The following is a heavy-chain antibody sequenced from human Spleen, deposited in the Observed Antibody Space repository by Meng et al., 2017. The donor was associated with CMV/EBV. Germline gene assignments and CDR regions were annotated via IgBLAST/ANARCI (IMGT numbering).Heavy chain of an antibody. D-gene: IGHD2-15*01. Sequence: SSYYYWGWIRQPSGKGLEWIGSIYNSEDTYSNPSLKSRVTISIDTSKNQFALHLNAVSSVVMAVYYCARGGLPPDIVVIPAENWLDPWGQGTLVTVSS. J-gene: IGHJ5*02. V-gene: IGHV4-39*06. CDR1: SSYYY. CDR2: IYNSEDT. CDR3: ARGGLPPDIVVIPAENWLDP.